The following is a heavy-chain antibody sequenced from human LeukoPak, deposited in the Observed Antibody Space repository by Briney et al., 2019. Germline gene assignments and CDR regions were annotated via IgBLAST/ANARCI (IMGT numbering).Heavy chain of an antibody. CDR2: VSHTSDFI. J-gene: IGHJ4*02. D-gene: IGHD1-26*01. V-gene: IGHV3-48*03. CDR3: ARGGRGVGDTAFDY. Sequence: PGGSLRLSCVASGFTFSNYEMNWVRQAPGKGLEWVSFVSHTSDFIYYADSVKGRFTISRDNAKNSLYLQMNSLRAEDTAVYYCARGGRGVGDTAFDYWGQGTLVTVSS. CDR1: GFTFSNYE.